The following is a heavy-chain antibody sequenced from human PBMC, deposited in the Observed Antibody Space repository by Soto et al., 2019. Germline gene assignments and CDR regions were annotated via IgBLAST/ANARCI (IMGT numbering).Heavy chain of an antibody. J-gene: IGHJ3*02. CDR2: IRGRAYGGTT. V-gene: IGHV3-49*04. D-gene: IGHD7-27*01. Sequence: SLRLSCTASGFIFDDYAVGWVRQAPGRGLEWLAFIRGRAYGGTTEYAASVKGRFTISKDGSKTTAYLQLNSLETEDIAVYYCARSNWGSHDAFDIWGQGTMVTVSS. CDR1: GFIFDDYA. CDR3: ARSNWGSHDAFDI.